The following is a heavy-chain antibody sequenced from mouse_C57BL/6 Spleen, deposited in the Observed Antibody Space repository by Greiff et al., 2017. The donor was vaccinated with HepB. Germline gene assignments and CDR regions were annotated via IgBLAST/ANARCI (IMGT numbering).Heavy chain of an antibody. D-gene: IGHD2-3*01. CDR1: GYSFTGYF. CDR3: ARFYDGYVDY. CDR2: INPYNGDT. V-gene: IGHV1-20*01. J-gene: IGHJ2*01. Sequence: LVESGPELVKPGDSVKISCKASGYSFTGYFMNWVMRSHGKSLEWIGRINPYNGDTFYNQKFKGKATLTVDKSSSTAHMELRSLTSEDSAVYYCARFYDGYVDYWGQGTTLTVSS.